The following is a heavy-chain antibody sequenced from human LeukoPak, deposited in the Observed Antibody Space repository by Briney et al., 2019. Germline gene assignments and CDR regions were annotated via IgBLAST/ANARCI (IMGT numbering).Heavy chain of an antibody. CDR3: ARDGISGMYYYGSGRDWFDP. CDR1: GYTFTSYG. Sequence: ASVKVSCKASGYTFTSYGISWVRQAPGQGLEWMGWISAYNGNTNYAQKLQGRVTMTTDTSTSTAYMELRSLRSEDTAVYYCARDGISGMYYYGSGRDWFDPWGQGTLVTVSS. CDR2: ISAYNGNT. D-gene: IGHD3-10*01. V-gene: IGHV1-18*01. J-gene: IGHJ5*02.